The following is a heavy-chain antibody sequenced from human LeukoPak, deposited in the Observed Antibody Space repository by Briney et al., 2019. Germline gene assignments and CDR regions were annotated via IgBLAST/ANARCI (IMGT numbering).Heavy chain of an antibody. CDR3: ARFRGKAAGSLWFDP. D-gene: IGHD6-13*01. J-gene: IGHJ5*02. Sequence: PSETLSLTCAVYGGSFSDYYWSWIRQPPGKGLEWIGEINHSGSTNYNPSLKSRVTISVDTSKNQFSLKLSSVTAADTAVYYCARFRGKAAGSLWFDPWGQGTLVTVSS. CDR2: INHSGST. V-gene: IGHV4-34*01. CDR1: GGSFSDYY.